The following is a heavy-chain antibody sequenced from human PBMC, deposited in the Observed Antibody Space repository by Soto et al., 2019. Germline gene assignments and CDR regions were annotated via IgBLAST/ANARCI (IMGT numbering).Heavy chain of an antibody. V-gene: IGHV5-51*01. D-gene: IGHD5-18*01. J-gene: IGHJ6*02. CDR2: IYPGDSDT. CDR1: GYSFTSYW. Sequence: PGEYLKISCKGSGYSFTSYWIGWVRQMPGKGLEWMGIIYPGDSDTRYSPSFQGQVTISADKSISTAYLQWSSLKASDTAMYYCATQVDTAMVTGSYYYYYGMDVWGQGTTVTVSS. CDR3: ATQVDTAMVTGSYYYYYGMDV.